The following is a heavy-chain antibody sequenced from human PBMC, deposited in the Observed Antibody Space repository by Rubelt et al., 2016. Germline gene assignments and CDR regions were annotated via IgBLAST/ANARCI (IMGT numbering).Heavy chain of an antibody. CDR1: GYTFTSYG. D-gene: IGHD6-19*01. Sequence: QVQLVQSGAEVKKPGASVKVSCKASGYTFTSYGISWVRQAPGQGLEWMGWISAYNGNTNYAKKRQGGDTMTTVTATSTVYLELRSLRSDDTAVYYCARDKEWLATRGFQNWFDPWGQGTLVTVSS. V-gene: IGHV1-18*01. CDR2: ISAYNGNT. CDR3: ARDKEWLATRGFQNWFDP. J-gene: IGHJ5*02.